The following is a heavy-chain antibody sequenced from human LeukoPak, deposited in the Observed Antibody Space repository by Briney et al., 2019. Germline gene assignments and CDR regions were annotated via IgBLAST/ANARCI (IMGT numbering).Heavy chain of an antibody. CDR3: ARGGYFAGLGY. Sequence: KPSETLSLTCAVYGGSFSGYYWSWIRQPPGKGLEWIGEINHSGSTNYNPSLKSRVTISVDTSKNQFSLKLSSVTAADTAVYYCARGGYFAGLGYWGQGTLVTVSS. D-gene: IGHD3-9*01. J-gene: IGHJ4*02. V-gene: IGHV4-34*01. CDR1: GGSFSGYY. CDR2: INHSGST.